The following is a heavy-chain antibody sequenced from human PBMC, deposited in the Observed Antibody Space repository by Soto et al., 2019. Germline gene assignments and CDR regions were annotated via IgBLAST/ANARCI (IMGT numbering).Heavy chain of an antibody. Sequence: SGPTLVNPTQTLTLTCTFSGFSLSTSGVGVGWIRQPPGKALEWLALIYWDDDKRYSPSLKSRLTITKDTSKNQVVLTMTTMDPVDTATYYCAHSITMVRGVIITWGWFDPWGQGTLVTVSS. CDR2: IYWDDDK. V-gene: IGHV2-5*02. CDR3: AHSITMVRGVIITWGWFDP. D-gene: IGHD3-10*01. J-gene: IGHJ5*02. CDR1: GFSLSTSGVG.